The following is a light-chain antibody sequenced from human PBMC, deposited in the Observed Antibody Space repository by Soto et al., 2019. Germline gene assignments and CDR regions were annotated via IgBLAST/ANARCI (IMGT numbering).Light chain of an antibody. J-gene: IGKJ2*01. CDR2: AAL. Sequence: DIQMTQSPSSLSASVGDEVTITCRASQIISTYLNWYQQKPGKAPNLLINAALTLQAGVPPRFSASGSGMDFTLTITGLQPDDFAPYYCQESFSILYTLGQGTKVDIK. CDR3: QESFSILYT. CDR1: QIISTY. V-gene: IGKV1-39*01.